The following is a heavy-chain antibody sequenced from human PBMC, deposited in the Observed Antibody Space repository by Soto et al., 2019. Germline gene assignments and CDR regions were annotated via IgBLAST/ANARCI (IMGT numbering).Heavy chain of an antibody. CDR1: GNTVPNYA. V-gene: IGHV1-3*01. Sequence: ASVKVYCKAYGNTVPNYAIHWVRQAPGQRLEWMGWINGGNGNTYYSEHFQGRVTFTRDTSAGTVYMQPSSLTSEDTAVYYCASDDSGFSGSHYIDYFNYWGKGALVTVAS. CDR3: ASDDSGFSGSHYIDYFNY. J-gene: IGHJ4*02. D-gene: IGHD1-26*01. CDR2: INGGNGNT.